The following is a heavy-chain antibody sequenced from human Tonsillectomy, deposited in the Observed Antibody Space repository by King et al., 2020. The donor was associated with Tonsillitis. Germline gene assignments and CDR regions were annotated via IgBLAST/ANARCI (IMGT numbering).Heavy chain of an antibody. V-gene: IGHV3-23*04. D-gene: IGHD6-19*01. CDR3: AKAGYSGGRYHFDY. CDR2: NIGSSGST. Sequence: VQLVESGGGLIQPGGSLRLSCAASGFTFSTYAMSWVRQAPGKGLQWVSTNIGSSGSTFYADSVKGRFTISRDNSKNTLFLQMINLRAEDTAVYYCAKAGYSGGRYHFDYWGQGTLVTVSS. J-gene: IGHJ4*02. CDR1: GFTFSTYA.